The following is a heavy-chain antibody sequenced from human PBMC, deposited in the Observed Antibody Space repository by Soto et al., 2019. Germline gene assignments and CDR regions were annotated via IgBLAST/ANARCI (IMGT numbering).Heavy chain of an antibody. Sequence: GGSLRLSCAASGFTFSSYGMHWVRQAPGKGLEWVAVISYDGSNKYYADSVKGRFTISRDNSKNTLYLQMNSLRAEDTAVYYCAKPVKTFSGGSINWFDPWGQGTLVTVS. V-gene: IGHV3-30*18. CDR1: GFTFSSYG. CDR3: AKPVKTFSGGSINWFDP. J-gene: IGHJ5*02. CDR2: ISYDGSNK. D-gene: IGHD2-15*01.